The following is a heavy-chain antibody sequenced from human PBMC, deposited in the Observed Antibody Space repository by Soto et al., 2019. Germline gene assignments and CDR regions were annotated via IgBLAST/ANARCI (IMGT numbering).Heavy chain of an antibody. J-gene: IGHJ4*02. CDR3: ARDGQWLPRDGLRSSYYFDY. CDR1: GFNFSSYV. Sequence: QVQLVESGGGVVQPGRSLRLSCAASGFNFSSYVMHWVRQAPGKGLEWVAVILYDGGNKYYSDSVKCRFTISRDNSKNTLDLQMNSLRAEDTAVYYCARDGQWLPRDGLRSSYYFDYLGQGTLVTVSS. V-gene: IGHV3-33*01. CDR2: ILYDGGNK. D-gene: IGHD6-19*01.